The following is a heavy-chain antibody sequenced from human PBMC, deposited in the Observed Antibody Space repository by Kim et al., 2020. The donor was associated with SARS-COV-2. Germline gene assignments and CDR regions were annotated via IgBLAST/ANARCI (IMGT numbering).Heavy chain of an antibody. CDR3: ARSTSPRIEYYDTFHFDY. Sequence: GGSLRLSCAASGFTFSSYSMNWVRQAPGKGLEWVSYISSSSSTIYYADSVKGRFTISRDNAKNSLYLQMNSLRDEDTAVYYCARSTSPRIEYYDTFHFDYWGQGTLVTVSS. D-gene: IGHD3-22*01. V-gene: IGHV3-48*02. CDR1: GFTFSSYS. CDR2: ISSSSSTI. J-gene: IGHJ4*02.